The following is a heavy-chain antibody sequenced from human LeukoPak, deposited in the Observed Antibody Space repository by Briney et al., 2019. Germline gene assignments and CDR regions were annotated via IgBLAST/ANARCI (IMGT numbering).Heavy chain of an antibody. CDR2: INPSGGST. CDR3: AREGDTVMARRYFDY. D-gene: IGHD5-18*01. CDR1: GYTFTSYY. J-gene: IGHJ4*02. Sequence: ASVKVSFKASGYTFTSYYMHWVRQAPGQGLEWMGVINPSGGSTSYAQKFQGRVTMTRDTSTTTVYMELSSLRSEDTAVYYCAREGDTVMARRYFDYWGQGTLVTVSS. V-gene: IGHV1-46*01.